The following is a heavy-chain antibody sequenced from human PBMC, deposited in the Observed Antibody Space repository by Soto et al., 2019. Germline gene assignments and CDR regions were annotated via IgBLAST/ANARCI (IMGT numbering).Heavy chain of an antibody. D-gene: IGHD3-16*02. CDR2: IKHDTSEA. CDR3: ARDGLLFSGPYRPSRFDY. CDR1: GLKFIDYW. V-gene: IGHV3-7*03. J-gene: IGHJ4*02. Sequence: PVGSLRLSCAASGLKFIDYWMSWVRQAPGKGLEWVGNIKHDTSEAHYADSVKGRFTITRDNIKNLLFLQMNGLRSDDTASYYCARDGLLFSGPYRPSRFDYWGLGTLVTVSS.